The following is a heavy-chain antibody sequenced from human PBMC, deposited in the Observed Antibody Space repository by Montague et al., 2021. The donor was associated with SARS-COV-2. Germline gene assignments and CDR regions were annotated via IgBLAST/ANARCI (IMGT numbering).Heavy chain of an antibody. J-gene: IGHJ6*02. V-gene: IGHV6-1*01. CDR1: GESVSSNSAT. CDR3: TSGGEGNYNVMDV. D-gene: IGHD3-10*01. CDR2: TYYRSKWYN. Sequence: CAISGESVSSNSATWNWVRQSPSRGLEWLGRTYYRSKWYNDYAVSVRGRVTINPDTSKNQFSLQLNSVTPEDTAIYYCTSGGEGNYNVMDVWGQGTTVTVSS.